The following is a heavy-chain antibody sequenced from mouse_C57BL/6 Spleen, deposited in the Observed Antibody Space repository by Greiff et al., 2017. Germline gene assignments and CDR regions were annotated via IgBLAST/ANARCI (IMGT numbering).Heavy chain of an antibody. D-gene: IGHD2-1*01. CDR2: IYPGDGDT. CDR3: AAYGNHPHSVDY. V-gene: IGHV1-80*01. Sequence: VQLQQSGAELVKPGASVKISCKASGYAFSSYWMNWVKQRPGKGLEWIGQIYPGDGDTKYNGKFKGKATLTADKSSSTAYMQLSSLTSEDSAVXFCAAYGNHPHSVDYWGQGTTLTVSS. J-gene: IGHJ2*01. CDR1: GYAFSSYW.